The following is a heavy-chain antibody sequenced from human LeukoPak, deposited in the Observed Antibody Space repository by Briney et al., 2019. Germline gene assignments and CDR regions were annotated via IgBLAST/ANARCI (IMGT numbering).Heavy chain of an antibody. CDR3: ANEIRPNDY. CDR1: GFSFSSYG. CDR2: IWYDGSKK. D-gene: IGHD4-17*01. V-gene: IGHV3-33*06. Sequence: GGSLRLSCAASGFSFSSYGMHWVRQAPGKGLEWVAVIWYDGSKKYYADSVKGRFTISRDNSKNTLYLQMNSLRAEDTAVYYCANEIRPNDYWGQGTQVTVSS. J-gene: IGHJ4*02.